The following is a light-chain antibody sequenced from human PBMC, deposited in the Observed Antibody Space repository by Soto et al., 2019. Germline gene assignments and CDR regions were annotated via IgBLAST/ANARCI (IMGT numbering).Light chain of an antibody. Sequence: NFMLTQPHSVSASPGKTVTISCTRSSGSIANYYVQWYQQRPGSAPTTVIYEDHQRPSGVPDRFSNSIDSSSNSASLTISGLKTEDEADYYRQSYDTNSHVVFGGGTQLTVL. CDR3: QSYDTNSHVV. J-gene: IGLJ2*01. CDR1: SGSIANYY. V-gene: IGLV6-57*03. CDR2: EDH.